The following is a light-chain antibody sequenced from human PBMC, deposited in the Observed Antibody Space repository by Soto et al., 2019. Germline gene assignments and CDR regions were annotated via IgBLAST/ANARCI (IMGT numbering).Light chain of an antibody. CDR2: AAS. CDR1: QSISSY. Sequence: DIQMTQSPSSLSASVGDRVTITCRASQSISSYLDWYQQKPGKAPKLLISAASSLHSGVPSRFSGSGSGTDFTLTISSLQPEDFATYYCQQSYSTPMYTFGQGTKLEIK. V-gene: IGKV1-39*01. CDR3: QQSYSTPMYT. J-gene: IGKJ2*01.